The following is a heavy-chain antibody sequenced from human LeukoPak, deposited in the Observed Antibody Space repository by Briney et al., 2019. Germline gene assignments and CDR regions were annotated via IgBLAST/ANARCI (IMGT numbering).Heavy chain of an antibody. J-gene: IGHJ4*02. CDR2: ISANSGST. D-gene: IGHD5-24*01. CDR1: GFSFDDYA. CDR3: AKGYNAES. Sequence: GGSLRLSCAASGFSFDDYAMHWVRQALGKGLEWASLISANSGSTYYADSVRGRFTISRDNNKNSLYLQMNSLTTEDTAFYYCAKGYNAESWGQGTLVTVSS. V-gene: IGHV3-43*02.